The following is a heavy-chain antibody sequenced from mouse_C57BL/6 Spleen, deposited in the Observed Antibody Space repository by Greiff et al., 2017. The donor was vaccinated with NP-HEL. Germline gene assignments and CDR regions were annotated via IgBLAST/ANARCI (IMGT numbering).Heavy chain of an antibody. Sequence: VQLQQSGAELVRPGASVKLSCTASGFNIKDDYMHWVKQRPEQGLEWIGWIDPENGDTEYASKFQGKATITADTSSNTAYLQLSSLTSEDTAVYYCTTSTMVTAMDYWGQGTSVTVSS. CDR3: TTSTMVTAMDY. D-gene: IGHD2-2*01. CDR1: GFNIKDDY. V-gene: IGHV14-4*01. J-gene: IGHJ4*01. CDR2: IDPENGDT.